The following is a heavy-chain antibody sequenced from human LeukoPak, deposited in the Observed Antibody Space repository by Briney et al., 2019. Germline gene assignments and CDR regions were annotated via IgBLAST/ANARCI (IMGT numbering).Heavy chain of an antibody. J-gene: IGHJ5*02. CDR1: GGTFSSYA. D-gene: IGHD6-13*01. CDR2: IIPILGIA. Sequence: GASVKVSCKASGGTFSSYAISWVRQAPGQGLEWMGRIIPILGIANYAQKFQGRVTITADKSTSTAYMELSSLRSEDTAVYYCARDTVAAAEGWFDPWGQGTLVTVSS. V-gene: IGHV1-69*04. CDR3: ARDTVAAAEGWFDP.